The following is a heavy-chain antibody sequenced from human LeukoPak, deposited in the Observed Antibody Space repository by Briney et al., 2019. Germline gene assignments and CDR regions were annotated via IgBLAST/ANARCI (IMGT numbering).Heavy chain of an antibody. CDR1: GFSFSSHG. CDR2: IRYDGNNE. Sequence: GGSLRLSCATSGFSFSSHGIHWVRQAPGKGLEWVAFIRYDGNNEYYADSVKGRFTISRDNSKNTLYLQMNSLKPEDTAVYYCAKVMARGITSTPDYWGQGTLVTVCS. CDR3: AKVMARGITSTPDY. V-gene: IGHV3-30*02. J-gene: IGHJ4*02. D-gene: IGHD3-10*01.